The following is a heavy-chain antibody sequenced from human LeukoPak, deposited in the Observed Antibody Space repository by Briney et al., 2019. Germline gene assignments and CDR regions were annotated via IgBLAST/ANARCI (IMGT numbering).Heavy chain of an antibody. Sequence: PGGSLRLSCAASGFTFSSYAMSWVRQAPGKGLEWVSAISGSGGSTYYADSVKGRFTISRDNSKSTLYLQMNSLRAEDTAVYYCAKGQGYYYGSGSPYFDYWGQGTLVTVSS. CDR2: ISGSGGST. CDR1: GFTFSSYA. CDR3: AKGQGYYYGSGSPYFDY. D-gene: IGHD3-10*01. J-gene: IGHJ4*02. V-gene: IGHV3-23*01.